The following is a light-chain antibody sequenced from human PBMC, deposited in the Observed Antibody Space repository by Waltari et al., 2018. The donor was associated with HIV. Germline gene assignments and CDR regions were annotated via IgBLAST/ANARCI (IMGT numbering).Light chain of an antibody. CDR2: QDT. CDR3: QTWDTTTVV. Sequence: SYELTQPPSVSVSPEQTASITCSGDKLGDGYVCWYQQKPGQSPVLVIYQDTKRPSGIPERFSGSNSGNTATLTISGTQAMDEADYYCQTWDTTTVVFGGGTKLTVL. V-gene: IGLV3-1*01. CDR1: KLGDGY. J-gene: IGLJ2*01.